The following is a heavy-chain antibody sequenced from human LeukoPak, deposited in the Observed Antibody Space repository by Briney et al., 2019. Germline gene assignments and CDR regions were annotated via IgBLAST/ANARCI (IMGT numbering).Heavy chain of an antibody. D-gene: IGHD3-22*01. CDR1: GDSVSSNNAA. CDR2: TYYRSKWYN. V-gene: IGHV6-1*01. CDR3: ERGGRLLK. J-gene: IGHJ4*02. Sequence: SQTLSLTCAISGDSVSSNNAAWNWIRQSPSRGLEWLGRTYYRSKWYNDYAVSVSSRITINPDTSKNQFSLKLSSVTAADTAVYYCERGGRLLKWGQGTLVTVSS.